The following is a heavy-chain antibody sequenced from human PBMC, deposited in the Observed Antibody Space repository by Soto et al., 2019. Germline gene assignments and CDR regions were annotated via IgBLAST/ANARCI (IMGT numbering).Heavy chain of an antibody. J-gene: IGHJ6*02. V-gene: IGHV3-74*01. CDR2: INSDGSSK. Sequence: EVQLVESGGGLVQPGGSLRLSCAASGFTFSSYWMHWVRQAPGKGLVWVSRINSDGSSKNYADSVKGRFTISRDNAKNPLYLQMNSLRAEDTAVYYCAREGRGVVVPGGMDVWGQGTTVTVSS. CDR3: AREGRGVVVPGGMDV. CDR1: GFTFSSYW. D-gene: IGHD2-2*01.